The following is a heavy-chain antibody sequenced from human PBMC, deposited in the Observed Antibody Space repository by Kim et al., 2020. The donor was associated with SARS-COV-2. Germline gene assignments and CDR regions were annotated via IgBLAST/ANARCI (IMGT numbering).Heavy chain of an antibody. J-gene: IGHJ2*01. CDR3: ARGRPSGWHWYFDL. D-gene: IGHD6-19*01. CDR2: ISDTSGRT. V-gene: IGHV3-23*01. CDR1: GFNFSNYV. Sequence: GGSLRLSCTTSGFNFSNYVLAWVRQAPGKGLDYVSLISDTSGRTYYANSVKGRFTISRDNCRSTLSLHLTGLRVDDTAIYYCARGRPSGWHWYFDLWGRGTLVTVS.